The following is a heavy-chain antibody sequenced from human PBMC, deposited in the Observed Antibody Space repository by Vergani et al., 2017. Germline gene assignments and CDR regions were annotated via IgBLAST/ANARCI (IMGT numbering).Heavy chain of an antibody. CDR1: GFTFSSHA. V-gene: IGHV3-23*01. CDR2: IKNTGDST. D-gene: IGHD5-24*01. Sequence: EVQLLQSEGAVVQPGGSLRLSCVASGFTFSSHAMRWVRQGHGQGLEGVSSIKNTGDSTHYADSVKGRFPISRDNSKNTLYLQIHSRIVEDTAVYYCGRGSDNYNWGQGTLVTVSS. CDR3: GRGSDNYN. J-gene: IGHJ4*02.